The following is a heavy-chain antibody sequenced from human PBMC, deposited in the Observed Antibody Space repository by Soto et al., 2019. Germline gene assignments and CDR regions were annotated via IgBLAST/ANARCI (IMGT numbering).Heavy chain of an antibody. V-gene: IGHV1-18*01. J-gene: IGHJ4*02. CDR2: ISAYNGNT. CDR3: ARWVEVSLDYFDP. D-gene: IGHD2-15*01. CDR1: GYTFTSHG. Sequence: ASVKVSCKSSGYTFTSHGITWVRQAPGQGLEWMGRISAYNGNTNYAQKLQGRVTMTTDTSTSTAYMELRSLRSDDTAVYYCARWVEVSLDYFDPWGQGTPLTVSS.